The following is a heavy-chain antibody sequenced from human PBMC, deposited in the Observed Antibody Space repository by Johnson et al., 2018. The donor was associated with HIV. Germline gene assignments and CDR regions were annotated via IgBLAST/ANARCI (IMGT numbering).Heavy chain of an antibody. CDR3: AKDQWSTSWTNDAFDI. D-gene: IGHD6-13*01. J-gene: IGHJ3*02. CDR2: IWYDGSNK. V-gene: IGHV3-33*06. CDR1: GLSFSDYG. Sequence: QVQLVESGGGVVQPGRSVRLSCAASGLSFSDYGMHWVRQAPGKGLEWVAVIWYDGSNKYHADSVKGRFTISRDNSKNTLFLQMNSLRAEDTAVYYCAKDQWSTSWTNDAFDIWGQGTMVTVSS.